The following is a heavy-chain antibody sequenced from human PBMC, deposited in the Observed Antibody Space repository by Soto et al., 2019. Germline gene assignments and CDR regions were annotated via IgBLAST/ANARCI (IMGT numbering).Heavy chain of an antibody. D-gene: IGHD3-10*01. CDR1: GGSFSGYY. Sequence: QVQLQQWGAGLLKPSETLSLTCAVYGGSFSGYYWSWIRQPPGKGLEWIGEINHSGSTNYNPSLKSRVTISVDTSKNQFSLKLSSVTAADTAVYYCARRGRFRGARARDGMDVWGQGTTVTVSS. J-gene: IGHJ6*02. CDR3: ARRGRFRGARARDGMDV. CDR2: INHSGST. V-gene: IGHV4-34*01.